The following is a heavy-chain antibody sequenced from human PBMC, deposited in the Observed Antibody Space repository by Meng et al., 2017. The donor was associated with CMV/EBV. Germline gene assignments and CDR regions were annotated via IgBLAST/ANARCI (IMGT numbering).Heavy chain of an antibody. Sequence: GESLKISCKASGSSFTSYWIGWVRQMPRKGLEWMGIIHPGASDTRYSPSFQGQVTISADKSISTAYLQWSSLKASDTAMYYCASQGLNDYYDAGMGAFDIWGQGTMVTVSS. CDR2: IHPGASDT. V-gene: IGHV5-51*01. D-gene: IGHD3-10*01. CDR1: GSSFTSYW. CDR3: ASQGLNDYYDAGMGAFDI. J-gene: IGHJ3*02.